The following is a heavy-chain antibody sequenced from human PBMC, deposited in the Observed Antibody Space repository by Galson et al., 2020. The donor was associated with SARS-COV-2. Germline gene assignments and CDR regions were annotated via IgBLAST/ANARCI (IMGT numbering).Heavy chain of an antibody. J-gene: IGHJ4*02. CDR2: INPKSGST. V-gene: IGHV1-2*02. CDR1: GYTFGDHD. D-gene: IGHD3-3*01. CDR3: AKDRYDFWSGSFGVTPHDFDY. Sequence: ASVKVSCTTSGYTFGDHDLHWVRQAPGPRLEWMGWINPKSGSTKSAQKFQDRITMARDTSINTAYMEVSRLRFDDTAVYYCAKDRYDFWSGSFGVTPHDFDYRGQGTLVTVSA.